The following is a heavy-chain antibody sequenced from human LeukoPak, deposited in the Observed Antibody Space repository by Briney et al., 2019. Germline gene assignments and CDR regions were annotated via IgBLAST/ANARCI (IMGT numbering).Heavy chain of an antibody. V-gene: IGHV3-23*01. CDR3: AKGPKYDFWSGTRDYYFDY. CDR2: ISGSGGST. D-gene: IGHD3-3*01. Sequence: QPGGSLRLSCAASGFTFSSYAMSWVRQAPGRGLEWVSAISGSGGSTYYADSVKGRLTISRDNSRNTLYLQINSLRAEDTAVYYCAKGPKYDFWSGTRDYYFDYWGQGTLVTVSS. CDR1: GFTFSSYA. J-gene: IGHJ4*02.